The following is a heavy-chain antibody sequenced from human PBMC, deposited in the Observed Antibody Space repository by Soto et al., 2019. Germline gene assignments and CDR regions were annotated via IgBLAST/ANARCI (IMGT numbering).Heavy chain of an antibody. CDR3: ARDRDDCQYYYGFDI. D-gene: IGHD1-1*01. J-gene: IGHJ6*02. Sequence: ASVKVSCKASGYTFTSYGISWVRQAPGQGLEWMGWISAYNGNTNYAQKLQGRVTMTTDTSTSTAYMELRSLRSDDTAVYYCARDRDDCQYYYGFDIWGQGTMVTVSS. CDR2: ISAYNGNT. V-gene: IGHV1-18*01. CDR1: GYTFTSYG.